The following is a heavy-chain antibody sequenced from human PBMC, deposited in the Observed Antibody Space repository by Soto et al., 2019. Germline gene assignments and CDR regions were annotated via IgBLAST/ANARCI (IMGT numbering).Heavy chain of an antibody. J-gene: IGHJ4*02. Sequence: GGSLRLSCAPSGFTFSSYAMSWVRQAPGKGLEWVSAISGSGGSTYYADSVKGRFTISSDNSKNTLYLQMNSLRAKDTAVYYCARDGYYDFWSGLAPLWDWGQGSLVTVSS. CDR2: ISGSGGST. CDR3: ARDGYYDFWSGLAPLWD. V-gene: IGHV3-23*01. D-gene: IGHD3-3*01. CDR1: GFTFSSYA.